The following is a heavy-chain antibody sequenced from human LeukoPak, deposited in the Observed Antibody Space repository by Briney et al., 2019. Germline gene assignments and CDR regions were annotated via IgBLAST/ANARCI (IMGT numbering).Heavy chain of an antibody. J-gene: IGHJ3*02. Sequence: ASVKVSCKASGGTFSSYAISWVRQAPGQGLEWMGGIIPIFGTANYAQKFQGRVTITTDESTSTAYMELSSLRSEDTAVYYCARDMFAVHYRGRSGASDIWGQGTMVTVSS. CDR1: GGTFSSYA. V-gene: IGHV1-69*05. CDR2: IIPIFGTA. CDR3: ARDMFAVHYRGRSGASDI. D-gene: IGHD3-10*02.